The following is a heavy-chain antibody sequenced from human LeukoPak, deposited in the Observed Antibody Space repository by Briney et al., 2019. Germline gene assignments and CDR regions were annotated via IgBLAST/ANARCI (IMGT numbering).Heavy chain of an antibody. Sequence: ASVKVSCKASGGTFSRYAISWVRQAPGQGLEWMGGIIPIFGTANHAQKFQGRVTITADESTSTAYMELSSLRSEDTAVYYCARLPLTGYSRGYYYGMGVWGQGTTVTVSS. CDR2: IIPIFGTA. J-gene: IGHJ6*02. D-gene: IGHD3-9*01. CDR1: GGTFSRYA. V-gene: IGHV1-69*13. CDR3: ARLPLTGYSRGYYYGMGV.